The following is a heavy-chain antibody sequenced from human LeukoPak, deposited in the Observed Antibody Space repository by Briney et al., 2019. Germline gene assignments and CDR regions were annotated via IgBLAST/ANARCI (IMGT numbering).Heavy chain of an antibody. V-gene: IGHV1-2*02. Sequence: ASVKVSCEASGYTFTSYAMNWVRQAPGQGLEWMGWINPNSGDTNNAQKFQGRVTMTRDTSVSTAYMELTSLRSDDTAVYYCARNFFDYYASGSSRWDFDYWGQGTLVTVSS. CDR2: INPNSGDT. CDR3: ARNFFDYYASGSSRWDFDY. CDR1: GYTFTSYA. D-gene: IGHD3-10*01. J-gene: IGHJ4*02.